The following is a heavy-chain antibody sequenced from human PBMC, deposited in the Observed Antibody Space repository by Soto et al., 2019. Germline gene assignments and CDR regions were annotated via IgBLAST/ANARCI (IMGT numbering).Heavy chain of an antibody. J-gene: IGHJ3*02. CDR2: ISGSGGST. CDR3: AKDFEFRTDAFDI. D-gene: IGHD3-10*01. Sequence: AVRGKCVDLGCTCISNTMSWVRQVPGKGLEWVSAISGSGGSTYYADSVKGRFTISRDNSKNTLYLQMNSLRAEDTAVYYCAKDFEFRTDAFDIWGQGTMVTVSS. CDR1: GCTCISNT. V-gene: IGHV3-23*01.